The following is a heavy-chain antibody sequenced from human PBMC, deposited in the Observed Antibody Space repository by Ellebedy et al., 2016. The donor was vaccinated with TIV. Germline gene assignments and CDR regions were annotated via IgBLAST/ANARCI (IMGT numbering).Heavy chain of an antibody. Sequence: PGGSLRLSCKGSGYSFPTYWISWVRQMPGQGLEWMGKIDPTDSYTNYSPSFQGHVTISVDRSIGTAYLQWGSLKASDTAMYYWARHRLRYFDWFESWGQGTLVTVSS. CDR3: ARHRLRYFDWFES. CDR2: IDPTDSYT. CDR1: GYSFPTYW. D-gene: IGHD3-9*01. V-gene: IGHV5-10-1*01. J-gene: IGHJ5*01.